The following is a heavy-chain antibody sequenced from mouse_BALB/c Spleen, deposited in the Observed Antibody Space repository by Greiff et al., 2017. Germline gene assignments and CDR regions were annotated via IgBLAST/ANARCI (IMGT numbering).Heavy chain of an antibody. J-gene: IGHJ4*01. CDR2: INPSNGRT. CDR1: GYTFTSYW. CDR3: ARKGNYEAMDY. D-gene: IGHD2-1*01. Sequence: QVQLKQPGAELVKPGASVKLSCKASGYTFTSYWMHWVKQRPGQGLEWIGEINPSNGRTNYNEKFKSKATLTVDKSSSTAYMQLSSLTSEDSAVYYCARKGNYEAMDYWGQGTSVTVSS. V-gene: IGHV1S81*02.